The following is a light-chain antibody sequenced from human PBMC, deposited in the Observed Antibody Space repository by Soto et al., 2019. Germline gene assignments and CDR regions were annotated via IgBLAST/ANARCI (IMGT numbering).Light chain of an antibody. Sequence: DIQMTQSPSSLSASVGDRVTITCRASQSISSYLNWYQQKPGKAPKLLIYAASSLQSGVPSRFSGSGSGTDFTLTISSLQPEDFATYYGQQSYSTPQTCGPGIKVDIK. CDR1: QSISSY. CDR3: QQSYSTPQT. J-gene: IGKJ3*01. CDR2: AAS. V-gene: IGKV1-39*01.